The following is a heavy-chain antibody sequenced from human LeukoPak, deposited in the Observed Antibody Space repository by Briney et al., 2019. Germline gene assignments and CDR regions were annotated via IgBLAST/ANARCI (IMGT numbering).Heavy chain of an antibody. CDR2: IYTSANT. J-gene: IGHJ3*02. CDR3: ARDRIWNDAGHDPFDI. Sequence: PSETLSLTCTVSGASTSSYYWSWIRQPAGKGLEWIGRIYTSANTNYSPSFKSRATISIDRSKNQFSLNLPSVTAADTAVYYCARDRIWNDAGHDPFDIWGQGTMVTVSS. CDR1: GASTSSYY. V-gene: IGHV4-4*07. D-gene: IGHD1-1*01.